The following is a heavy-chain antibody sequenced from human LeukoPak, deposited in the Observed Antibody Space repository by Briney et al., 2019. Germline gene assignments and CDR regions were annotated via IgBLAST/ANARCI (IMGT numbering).Heavy chain of an antibody. Sequence: PGGSLRLSCAASGFTFSNYAMSWVRQAPGKGLEWVSAISGSGGTTYYAESVKGRFTISRDNSKNTLFLQMNSLRAEDTALYYCAKEESKVVSAAPGIWGQGTLVTVSS. CDR3: AKEESKVVSAAPGI. CDR2: ISGSGGTT. J-gene: IGHJ4*01. CDR1: GFTFSNYA. V-gene: IGHV3-23*01. D-gene: IGHD2-15*01.